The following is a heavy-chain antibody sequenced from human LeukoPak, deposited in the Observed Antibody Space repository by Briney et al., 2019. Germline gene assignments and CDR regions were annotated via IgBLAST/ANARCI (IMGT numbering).Heavy chain of an antibody. Sequence: GGSLRLSCAASGFTFSSYWMSWVRQAPGKGLEWVSVIYSGGSTYYADSVKGRFTISRDNSKNTLYLQMNSLRAEDTAVYYCARDLATLRDYWGQGTLVTVSS. J-gene: IGHJ4*02. CDR2: IYSGGST. CDR1: GFTFSSYW. CDR3: ARDLATLRDY. V-gene: IGHV3-53*01.